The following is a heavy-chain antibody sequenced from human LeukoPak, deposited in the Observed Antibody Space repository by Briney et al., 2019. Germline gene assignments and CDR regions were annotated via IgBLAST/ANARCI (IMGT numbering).Heavy chain of an antibody. J-gene: IGHJ4*02. CDR3: ARILHYGDRQWDY. D-gene: IGHD4-17*01. V-gene: IGHV4-39*01. Sequence: SETLSLTCTVSGGSVSSGSYYWGWIRQPPGKGLEWFGSIYYGGSTYSNPALKSRITISVDTSKNQFSLKLSSVTAADTAVYYCARILHYGDRQWDYWGQGTLVTVSS. CDR2: IYYGGST. CDR1: GGSVSSGSYY.